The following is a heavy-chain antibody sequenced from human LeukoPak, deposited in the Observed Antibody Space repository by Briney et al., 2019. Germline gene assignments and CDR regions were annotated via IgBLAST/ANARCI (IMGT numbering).Heavy chain of an antibody. D-gene: IGHD3-10*01. CDR1: GFTLRSYW. V-gene: IGHV3-7*01. CDR2: IKPDGSEK. J-gene: IGHJ4*02. Sequence: PGQSLRLSCAASGFTLRSYWMSWFRQAPGNGLEWVANIKPDGSEKYSVDFVKGRFTISTDNAKNSLYLQMNSLRAEDTAVYYCARQRTPDGTGKFDCWGQGTLVTVSS. CDR3: ARQRTPDGTGKFDC.